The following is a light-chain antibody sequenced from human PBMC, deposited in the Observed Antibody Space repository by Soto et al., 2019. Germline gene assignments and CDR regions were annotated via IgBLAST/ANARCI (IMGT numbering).Light chain of an antibody. CDR3: SSYRSSSTYV. J-gene: IGLJ1*01. CDR2: EVS. V-gene: IGLV2-14*01. Sequence: QSALTQPASVSGSPGQSVTISCTGTSSDVGGYNYVSWYQQHPGKAPNLMIYEVSNRPSGVSNRFSGSKSGNTASLTISGLQAEDEADYYCSSYRSSSTYVFGTGTKLTVL. CDR1: SSDVGGYNY.